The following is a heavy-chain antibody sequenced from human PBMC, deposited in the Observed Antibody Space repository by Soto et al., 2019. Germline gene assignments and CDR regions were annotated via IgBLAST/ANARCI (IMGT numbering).Heavy chain of an antibody. CDR2: ISYDGSNK. D-gene: IGHD1-20*01. Sequence: GSLRLSCAASGFTFSSYGMHWVRQAPGKGLEWVAVISYDGSNKYYADSVKGRFTISRDNSKNTLYLQMNSLRAEDTAVYYCAKSPLSYNWDAFDIWGQGTMVTVSS. CDR3: AKSPLSYNWDAFDI. CDR1: GFTFSSYG. V-gene: IGHV3-30*18. J-gene: IGHJ3*02.